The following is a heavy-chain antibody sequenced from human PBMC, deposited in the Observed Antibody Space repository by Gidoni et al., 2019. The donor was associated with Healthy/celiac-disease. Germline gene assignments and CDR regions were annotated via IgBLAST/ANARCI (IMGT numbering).Heavy chain of an antibody. CDR2: ISGSGGST. V-gene: IGHV3-23*01. D-gene: IGHD1-26*01. Sequence: EVQLLESGGGLVPPGGSLRLSCAASGFTFSSYAMSWVRQAPGKGLEWVSAISGSGGSTYEADSVKGRFTISRDNSKNTLYLQMNSRRAEDTAVYYCAKDSTEWELGWFDPWGQGTLVTVSS. CDR3: AKDSTEWELGWFDP. CDR1: GFTFSSYA. J-gene: IGHJ5*02.